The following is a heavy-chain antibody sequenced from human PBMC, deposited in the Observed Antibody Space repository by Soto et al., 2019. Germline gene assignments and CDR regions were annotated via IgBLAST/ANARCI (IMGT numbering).Heavy chain of an antibody. D-gene: IGHD4-4*01. Sequence: QVQLVESGGGVVQPGRSLRLSCAASGFTFSSYGMHWVRQAPGKGLEWVAVISYDGSNKYYADSVKGRFTISRDNSKNTLYLQMNSLRAEDTAVYYCAKDGETTGLLGDWGQGTLVTVSS. CDR1: GFTFSSYG. V-gene: IGHV3-30*18. CDR2: ISYDGSNK. J-gene: IGHJ4*02. CDR3: AKDGETTGLLGD.